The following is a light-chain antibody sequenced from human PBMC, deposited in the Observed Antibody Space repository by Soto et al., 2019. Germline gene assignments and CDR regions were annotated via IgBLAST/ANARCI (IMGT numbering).Light chain of an antibody. CDR3: QQANSFPIT. Sequence: DLPTTQSPSTLPASVGDRVTITCRASQSISNWLAWYQKKPGTAPKVLIYHASNLQSGVPSRFSGSGSGTDFTLTISSLQPEDSATYFCQQANSFPITFGQGTRLEIK. V-gene: IGKV1-12*01. CDR1: QSISNW. CDR2: HAS. J-gene: IGKJ5*01.